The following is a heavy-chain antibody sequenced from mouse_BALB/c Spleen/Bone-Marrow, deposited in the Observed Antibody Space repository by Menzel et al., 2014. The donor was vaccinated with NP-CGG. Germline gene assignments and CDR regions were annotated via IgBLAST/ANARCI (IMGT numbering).Heavy chain of an antibody. Sequence: EVHLVESGPELVKPGASVKMSCKASGYTFTSYIIHWVKQKPGQGLDWIGYINPYNDYTKYNEKFKGKATLTSDRSSSTAYMELSSLTSEDSAVYYCARLGPYYRYDVAYWGQGTLVTVSA. V-gene: IGHV1-14*01. CDR3: ARLGPYYRYDVAY. D-gene: IGHD2-14*01. CDR1: GYTFTSYI. J-gene: IGHJ3*01. CDR2: INPYNDYT.